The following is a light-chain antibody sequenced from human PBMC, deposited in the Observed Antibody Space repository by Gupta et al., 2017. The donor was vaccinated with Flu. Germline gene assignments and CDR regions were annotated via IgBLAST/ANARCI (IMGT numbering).Light chain of an antibody. J-gene: IGLJ3*02. CDR2: ENN. V-gene: IGLV1-51*02. Sequence: VSWYRQSPGTAPTLVMYENNKRPSGIPDRFSGSKSGTSATLGITALQTWDEADYYCGTWDISLSGWVFGGGTKVTVL. CDR3: GTWDISLSGWV.